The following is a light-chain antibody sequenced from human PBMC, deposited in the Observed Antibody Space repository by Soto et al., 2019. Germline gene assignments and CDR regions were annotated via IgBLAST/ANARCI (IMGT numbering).Light chain of an antibody. CDR3: LQHSSYPRT. CDR2: GAS. CDR1: QDISNY. J-gene: IGKJ1*01. V-gene: IGKV1-17*03. Sequence: DIQMTQSPSAMSASVGDRVAITCRASQDISNYLDWFQQKPGKVPKRLIYGASNLQTGVPSRFSGSGSGTEFTLTITSLQPEDFANYFCLQHSSYPRTFGQGTKVEIK.